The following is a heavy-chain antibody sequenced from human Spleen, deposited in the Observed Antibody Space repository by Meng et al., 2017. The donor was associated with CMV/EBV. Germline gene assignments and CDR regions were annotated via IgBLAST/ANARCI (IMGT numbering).Heavy chain of an antibody. CDR1: GTSFSDYS. CDR3: AGEIDI. D-gene: IGHD2-21*01. Sequence: SETLSLTCAVYGTSFSDYSWTWIRHSPRKGLEWIGQINHRGSINFNPSLMGRVTMSVDSSKEQFSLRLTSVTAADTAVYYCAGEIDIWGQGTAVTVSS. CDR2: INHRGSI. V-gene: IGHV4-34*01. J-gene: IGHJ4*02.